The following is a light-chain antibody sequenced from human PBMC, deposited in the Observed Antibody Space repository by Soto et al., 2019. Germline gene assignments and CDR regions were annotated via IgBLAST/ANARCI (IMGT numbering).Light chain of an antibody. Sequence: QSVLTQPPSASGTPGQRFTISCSGSSSNIGSNTVNWYQQLPGTAPKLLIYGNNRRPLGVPQRFSGSKSGTSASLAISGLQSEDEADYYCAVWDDSLNGFVVFGGGTKVTVL. V-gene: IGLV1-44*01. J-gene: IGLJ2*01. CDR3: AVWDDSLNGFVV. CDR2: GNN. CDR1: SSNIGSNT.